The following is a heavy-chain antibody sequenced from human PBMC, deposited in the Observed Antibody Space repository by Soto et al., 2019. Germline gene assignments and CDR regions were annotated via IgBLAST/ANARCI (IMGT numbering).Heavy chain of an antibody. CDR3: AKDSFNWNLRGDYFDY. CDR1: GFTFSYYA. Sequence: GGSLRLSCAASGFTFSYYAMSWVRQAPGKGLEWVSAISHSGGSTFYADSVKGRFTIIRDNSKNMVYLQMNSLRAEDTAVYYCAKDSFNWNLRGDYFDYWGQGTLVTVSS. D-gene: IGHD1-20*01. V-gene: IGHV3-23*01. J-gene: IGHJ4*02. CDR2: ISHSGGST.